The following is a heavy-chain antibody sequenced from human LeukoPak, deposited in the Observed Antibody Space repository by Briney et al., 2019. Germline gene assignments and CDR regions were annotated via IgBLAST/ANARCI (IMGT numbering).Heavy chain of an antibody. CDR2: INPNSGGT. D-gene: IGHD4-23*01. Sequence: GASVKVSCKASGYTLTGYYMHWVRQAPGQGLEWVGWINPNSGGTNYAQKFQGRVTMTRDTSISTAYMELSRLRSDDTAVYYCARELKGVVTPDYWGQGTLVTVSS. CDR3: ARELKGVVTPDY. V-gene: IGHV1-2*02. J-gene: IGHJ4*02. CDR1: GYTLTGYY.